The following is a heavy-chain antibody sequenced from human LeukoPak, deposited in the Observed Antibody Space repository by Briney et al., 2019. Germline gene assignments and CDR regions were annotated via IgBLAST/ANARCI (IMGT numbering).Heavy chain of an antibody. CDR2: IYHSGST. CDR1: GGSISSGGYY. CDR3: ARGDYGDYGDFYYYGLDV. J-gene: IGHJ6*02. D-gene: IGHD4-17*01. V-gene: IGHV4-30-2*01. Sequence: SETLSLTCTVSGGSISSGGYYWSWIRQPPGKGLEWIGYIYHSGSTYYNPSLKSRVTISVDRSKNQFSLKLSSVTAADTAVYYCARGDYGDYGDFYYYGLDVWGQGTTVTVSS.